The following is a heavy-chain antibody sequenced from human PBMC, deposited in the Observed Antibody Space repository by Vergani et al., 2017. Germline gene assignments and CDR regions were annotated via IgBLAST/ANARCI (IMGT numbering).Heavy chain of an antibody. CDR3: AREEGFGELLALGDYDY. V-gene: IGHV4-38-2*02. Sequence: QVQLQESGPGLVKPSETLSLTFTVSGYSISSVYYLGWIRQPPGKGLEWIGGIYHSGSTYYNPSLKSRVTISVDTSKNQFSLKLSSVTAADTAVYYCAREEGFGELLALGDYDYWGQGTLVTVSS. CDR1: GYSISSVYY. D-gene: IGHD3-10*01. CDR2: IYHSGST. J-gene: IGHJ4*02.